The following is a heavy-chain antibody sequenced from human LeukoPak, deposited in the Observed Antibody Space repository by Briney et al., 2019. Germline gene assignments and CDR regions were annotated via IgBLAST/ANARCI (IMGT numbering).Heavy chain of an antibody. CDR3: AREISSSWYNLPYNWFDP. CDR2: IIPIFGTA. J-gene: IGHJ5*02. Sequence: SGKLSCKASGGTFSSYAISWVRQAPGQGLEWMGRIIPIFGTANYAQKYQGRVTITTDESTSTAYMELSSLRSEDTAVYYCAREISSSWYNLPYNWFDPWGQGTLVTVSS. CDR1: GGTFSSYA. D-gene: IGHD6-13*01. V-gene: IGHV1-69*05.